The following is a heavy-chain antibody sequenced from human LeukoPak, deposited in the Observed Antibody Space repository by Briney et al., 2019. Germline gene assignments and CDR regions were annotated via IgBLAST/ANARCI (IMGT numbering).Heavy chain of an antibody. V-gene: IGHV4-34*01. J-gene: IGHJ4*02. CDR1: GGSFSGYY. D-gene: IGHD4/OR15-4a*01. CDR3: AIVSAMVLTPDYFDY. Sequence: WETLSLTCAVYGGSFSGYYWSWIRQPPGKGLEWIGEINHSGSTNYNPSLKSRVTISVDTSKTQFSLKLSSVTAADTVVYYCAIVSAMVLTPDYFDYWGQGTLVTASS. CDR2: INHSGST.